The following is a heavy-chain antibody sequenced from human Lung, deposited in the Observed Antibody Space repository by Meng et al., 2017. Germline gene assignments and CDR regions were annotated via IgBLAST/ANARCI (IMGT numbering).Heavy chain of an antibody. V-gene: IGHV3-74*01. CDR2: INRDGTKP. Sequence: EVQWVESGGGLVPPGGSLRLSCAASGFTFTDHWMHWVRQGPGKGLVWVSRINRDGTKPTYADSVKGRFTISRDNAKNTLYLQMNNLRAEDTAFYYCTNDRLNHWGQGALVTASS. J-gene: IGHJ1*01. D-gene: IGHD1-1*01. CDR1: GFTFTDHW. CDR3: TNDRLNH.